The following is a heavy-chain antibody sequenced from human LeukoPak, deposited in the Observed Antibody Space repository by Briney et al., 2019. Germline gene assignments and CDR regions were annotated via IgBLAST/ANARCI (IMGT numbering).Heavy chain of an antibody. V-gene: IGHV3-74*01. CDR1: GFTFSSYW. Sequence: PGGSLRLSCAASGFTFSSYWIHWVRQAPGKGLVWVSRINSDGCSTNYADSVKGRFTISRDNAKNTLYLQMNSLRAEDTAVYYCTRFLYYYDSSTYHDYFDYWGQGTLVTVSS. CDR2: INSDGCST. CDR3: TRFLYYYDSSTYHDYFDY. J-gene: IGHJ4*02. D-gene: IGHD3-22*01.